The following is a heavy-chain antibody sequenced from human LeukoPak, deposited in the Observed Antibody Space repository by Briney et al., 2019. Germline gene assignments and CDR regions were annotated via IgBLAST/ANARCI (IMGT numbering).Heavy chain of an antibody. J-gene: IGHJ4*02. D-gene: IGHD5-18*01. Sequence: GASVKVSCKASGYTFTSYYMHWVRQAPGQGLEWMGIINPSGGSTSYAQKFQGRVTMTRDTSTSTAYMELSRLRSDDTAVYYCARDLSTAMARFDYWGQGTLVTVSS. CDR3: ARDLSTAMARFDY. V-gene: IGHV1-46*01. CDR1: GYTFTSYY. CDR2: INPSGGST.